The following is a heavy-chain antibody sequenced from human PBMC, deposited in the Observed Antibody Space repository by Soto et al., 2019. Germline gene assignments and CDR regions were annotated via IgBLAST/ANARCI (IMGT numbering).Heavy chain of an antibody. Sequence: SETLSLTCTVSGGSISSYYWSWIRQPAGKGLEWIGRIYTIGSTNYNPSLKSRVTMSVDTSKNQFSLKLSSVTAADTAVYYCARDIAGMVRGYYYYGMDVWGQGTTVTVSS. V-gene: IGHV4-4*07. CDR2: IYTIGST. D-gene: IGHD3-10*01. CDR1: GGSISSYY. J-gene: IGHJ6*02. CDR3: ARDIAGMVRGYYYYGMDV.